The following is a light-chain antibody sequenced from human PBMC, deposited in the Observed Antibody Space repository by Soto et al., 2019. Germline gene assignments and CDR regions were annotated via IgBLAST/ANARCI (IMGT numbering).Light chain of an antibody. CDR3: QPRSDYPIT. J-gene: IGKJ5*01. Sequence: DIQLTQSPSFLSASVGDRVTVTCRASQAIYIYLAWYQQKPGKAPKLLIHSASTLQSGVPSRFSGSGSGTEFTLTISSLQPEDFATYYCQPRSDYPITFGQGTRLEIK. CDR1: QAIYIY. CDR2: SAS. V-gene: IGKV1-9*01.